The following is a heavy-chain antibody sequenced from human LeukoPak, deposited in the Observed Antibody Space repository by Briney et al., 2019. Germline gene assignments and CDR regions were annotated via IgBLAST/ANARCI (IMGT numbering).Heavy chain of an antibody. Sequence: SVKVSCKASGGTFSSYAISRVRQAPGQGLEWMGGIIPIFGTANYAQKFQGRVTITADESTSTAYMELSSLRSEDTAVYYCAIKDGDSGSGSQYFHHWGQGTLVTVSS. J-gene: IGHJ1*01. CDR1: GGTFSSYA. V-gene: IGHV1-69*13. D-gene: IGHD3-10*01. CDR2: IIPIFGTA. CDR3: AIKDGDSGSGSQYFHH.